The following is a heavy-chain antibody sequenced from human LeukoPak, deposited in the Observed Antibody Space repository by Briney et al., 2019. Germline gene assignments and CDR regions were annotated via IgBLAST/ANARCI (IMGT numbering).Heavy chain of an antibody. CDR3: ARGPGSDDYYDSSVYRRRHSYGMDV. CDR1: GGSISSGGYY. V-gene: IGHV4-31*03. J-gene: IGHJ6*02. Sequence: PSETLSLTCTVSGGSISSGGYYWSWIRQHPGKGLEWIGYIYYSGSTYYNPSLKSRVTISVGTSKNQFSLKLSSVTAADTAVYYCARGPGSDDYYDSSVYRRRHSYGMDVWGQGTTVTVSS. CDR2: IYYSGST. D-gene: IGHD3-22*01.